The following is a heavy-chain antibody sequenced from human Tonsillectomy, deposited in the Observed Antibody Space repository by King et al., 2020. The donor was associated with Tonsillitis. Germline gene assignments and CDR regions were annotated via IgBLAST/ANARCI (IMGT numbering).Heavy chain of an antibody. CDR1: GFTFDDYA. CDR2: ISWNSGSI. D-gene: IGHD3-22*01. CDR3: VKDTCRMLPTNLIGVNDHGMDG. Sequence: EVQLVESGGGLVQPGRSLRLSCAASGFTFDDYAMHWVRQAPGKGLEWVSGISWNSGSIAYADSVKGRFTISRDNAKNSLYLQMNSLRAEDTALYYCVKDTCRMLPTNLIGVNDHGMDGWGQGTTVTVSS. V-gene: IGHV3-9*01. J-gene: IGHJ6*02.